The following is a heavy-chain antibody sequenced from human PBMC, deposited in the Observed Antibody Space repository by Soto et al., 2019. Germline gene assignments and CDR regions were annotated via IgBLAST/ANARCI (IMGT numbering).Heavy chain of an antibody. D-gene: IGHD4-4*01. J-gene: IGHJ4*02. CDR1: GYTFTSYD. Sequence: VASVKVSCTASGYTFTSYDINWVRQATGQGLEWMGWMNPNSGNTGYAQNFQGRVTMTRNTSRSTAYMGLSILRSEDTAGYYCASLQPTAPPEFDYVAQRSVVTIAS. CDR2: MNPNSGNT. V-gene: IGHV1-8*01. CDR3: ASLQPTAPPEFDY.